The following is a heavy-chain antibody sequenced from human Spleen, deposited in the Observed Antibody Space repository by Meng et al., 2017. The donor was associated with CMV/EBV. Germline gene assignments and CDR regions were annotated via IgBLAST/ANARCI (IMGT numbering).Heavy chain of an antibody. V-gene: IGHV4-34*01. Sequence: SETLSLTCAVYGGSFSGYYWSWIRQPPGKGLEWIGEINHSGSTNYNPSLKSRVTISVDTSKNQFSLKLSSVTAADTAVYYCARAKVRGDIDYWGQGTLVTVSS. D-gene: IGHD3-10*01. CDR2: INHSGST. J-gene: IGHJ4*02. CDR1: GGSFSGYY. CDR3: ARAKVRGDIDY.